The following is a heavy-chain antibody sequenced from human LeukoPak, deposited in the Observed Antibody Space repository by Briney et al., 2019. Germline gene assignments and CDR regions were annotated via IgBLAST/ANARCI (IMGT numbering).Heavy chain of an antibody. J-gene: IGHJ3*01. Sequence: SETLSLTCTVSGGSISSGGYFSTWIRQRPGKGLEWMGYIFYNGNPSHNPSLKSRVTISLDTSRNQFYLKLSSVTAADTAVYFCAGLYSSSSPSNAFDVWGQGTMVTVSS. D-gene: IGHD6-6*01. CDR2: IFYNGNP. CDR1: GGSISSGGYF. CDR3: AGLYSSSSPSNAFDV. V-gene: IGHV4-31*03.